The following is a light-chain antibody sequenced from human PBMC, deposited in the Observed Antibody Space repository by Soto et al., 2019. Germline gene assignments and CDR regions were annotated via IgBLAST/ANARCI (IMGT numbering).Light chain of an antibody. J-gene: IGKJ1*01. V-gene: IGKV1-5*03. CDR1: QSISSL. CDR2: NAS. CDR3: QHYNTYPWT. Sequence: DIQMTQSPSTLSASVGDRVTVTCRASQSISSLLAWYQQKAGKAPKLLIYNASALESGVPSRFSGSGSGTEYTLTISSLEPEDFATYYCQHYNTYPWTFGQGTKVDIK.